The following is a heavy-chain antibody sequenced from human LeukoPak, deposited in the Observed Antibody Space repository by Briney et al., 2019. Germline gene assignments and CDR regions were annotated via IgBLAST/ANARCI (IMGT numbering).Heavy chain of an antibody. J-gene: IGHJ5*02. V-gene: IGHV4-38-2*02. CDR3: ARGLPRIVVVTAISRWFDP. D-gene: IGHD2-21*02. CDR1: GYSISSGYF. Sequence: SETLSLTCTVSGYSISSGYFWGWIRQPPGKGLEWVGTIFHSGNTYYNQSLKSRVTISVATSKNQFSLKLSSVTAADTAVYFCARGLPRIVVVTAISRWFDPWGLGTLVTVSS. CDR2: IFHSGNT.